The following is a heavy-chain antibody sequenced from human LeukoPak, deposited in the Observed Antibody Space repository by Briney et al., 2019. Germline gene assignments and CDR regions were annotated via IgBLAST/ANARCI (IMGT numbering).Heavy chain of an antibody. CDR1: GGSFSGYY. Sequence: PSETLSLTCAVYGGSFSGYYWSWIRQPPGKGLGWNGENNNSGSTNYNPSLKSRVTISVDTSKNQFSLKLSSVTAADTAVYYCAREVYYDSSGLDYWGQGTLVTVSS. CDR3: AREVYYDSSGLDY. CDR2: NNNSGST. J-gene: IGHJ4*02. D-gene: IGHD3-22*01. V-gene: IGHV4-34*01.